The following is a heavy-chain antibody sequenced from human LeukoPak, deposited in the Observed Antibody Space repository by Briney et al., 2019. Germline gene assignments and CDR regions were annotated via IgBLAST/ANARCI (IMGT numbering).Heavy chain of an antibody. Sequence: GGSLRLSCAASGFTFGSYAMSWVRQVPGKWLEWVSLISGSGGSTYYADSVKGRFTISRDNSNNTLYLQMNSLRAEDTAIYYCAKDPITVGSIVFQYWGQGTLVTVSS. CDR2: ISGSGGST. CDR1: GFTFGSYA. CDR3: AKDPITVGSIVFQY. J-gene: IGHJ4*02. D-gene: IGHD1-26*01. V-gene: IGHV3-23*01.